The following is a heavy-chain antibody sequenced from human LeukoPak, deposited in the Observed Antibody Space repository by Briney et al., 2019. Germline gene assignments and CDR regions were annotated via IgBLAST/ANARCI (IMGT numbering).Heavy chain of an antibody. CDR3: VRVYLERLTAGYCDH. J-gene: IGHJ4*02. CDR2: IKLDGSEK. CDR1: GSTFSNYW. D-gene: IGHD3-3*01. Sequence: PGGPLRLSCAASGSTFSNYWMTWVRQAPGKGLEGVANIKLDGSEKYYVDSVRSRFTISRDNAKNSLYLQMNSLRDEDSAAYYCVRVYLERLTAGYCDHWGQGTWDTVSP. V-gene: IGHV3-7*04.